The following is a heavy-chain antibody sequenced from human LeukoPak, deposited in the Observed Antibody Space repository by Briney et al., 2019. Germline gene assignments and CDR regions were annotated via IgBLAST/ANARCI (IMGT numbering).Heavy chain of an antibody. D-gene: IGHD4-23*01. CDR1: GGSISSYY. CDR3: ARAGYGGNLWFDP. J-gene: IGHJ5*02. Sequence: SESLSLTCTVSGGSISSYYWSWIRQPPGKGLGWIGYIYYSGSTNYNPSLKSRVTISVDTSKNQFSLKLSSVTAADTAVYYCARAGYGGNLWFDPWGQGTLVTVSS. CDR2: IYYSGST. V-gene: IGHV4-59*01.